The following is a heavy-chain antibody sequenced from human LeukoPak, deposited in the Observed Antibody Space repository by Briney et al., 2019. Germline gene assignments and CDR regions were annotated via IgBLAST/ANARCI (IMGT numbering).Heavy chain of an antibody. V-gene: IGHV3-21*06. Sequence: GGSLRLSCEASGFTFSSISMNWVRQAPGKGLEWVSSISPDGETTYHADSVKGRFTTSRDNAKSSLYMQMNSLRAEDTALYYCTRDLPVPSLVRGIIIYGLIDYWGQGTLVTVSS. CDR3: TRDLPVPSLVRGIIIYGLIDY. CDR1: GFTFSSIS. CDR2: ISPDGETT. J-gene: IGHJ4*02. D-gene: IGHD3-10*01.